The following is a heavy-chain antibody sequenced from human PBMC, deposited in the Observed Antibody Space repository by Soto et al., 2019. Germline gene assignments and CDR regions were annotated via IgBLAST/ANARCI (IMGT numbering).Heavy chain of an antibody. CDR3: ARDGGTIFGVVNDYYGMDV. CDR1: GGSISSYY. CDR2: IYYSGST. Sequence: LSLTCTVSGGSISSYYWSWIRQPPGKGLEWIGYIYYSGSTNYNPSLKSRVTISVDTSKNQFSLKLSSVTAADTAVYYCARDGGTIFGVVNDYYGMDVWGQGTTVTVSS. J-gene: IGHJ6*02. V-gene: IGHV4-59*01. D-gene: IGHD3-3*01.